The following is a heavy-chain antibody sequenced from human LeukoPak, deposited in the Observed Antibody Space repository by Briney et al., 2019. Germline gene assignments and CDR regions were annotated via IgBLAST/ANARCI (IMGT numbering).Heavy chain of an antibody. CDR2: ISAYNGNT. J-gene: IGHJ4*02. CDR3: ARDSDNWNDFDY. Sequence: ASVKVSCKASGYTFTSYGISWVRQAPGQGLEWMRWISAYNGNTNYAQKLQGRVTMTTDTSTSTAYMELRSLRSDDTAVYYCARDSDNWNDFDYWGQGTLVTVSS. V-gene: IGHV1-18*04. CDR1: GYTFTSYG. D-gene: IGHD1-1*01.